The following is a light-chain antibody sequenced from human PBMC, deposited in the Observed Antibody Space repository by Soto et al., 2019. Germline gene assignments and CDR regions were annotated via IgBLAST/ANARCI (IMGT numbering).Light chain of an antibody. Sequence: QSVLTQPPSVSGAPGQRVTISCTGSSSNIGAGYGVHWYQQLPGTAPKLLIYDKNIRPSGVPDRFSGSKSGTSVSLAISGLQAEDEADYYCQSYDSSLSGVVFGGGTKLTVL. CDR2: DKN. V-gene: IGLV1-40*01. J-gene: IGLJ2*01. CDR3: QSYDSSLSGVV. CDR1: SSNIGAGYG.